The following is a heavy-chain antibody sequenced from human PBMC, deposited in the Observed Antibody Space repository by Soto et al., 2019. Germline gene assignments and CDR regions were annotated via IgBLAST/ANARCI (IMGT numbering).Heavy chain of an antibody. V-gene: IGHV1-18*01. Sequence: GASVKVSCKASGYTFTSYGISWVRQAPGQGLECMGWISAYNGNTNYAQKLQGRVTMTTDTSTSTAYMELRSLRSDDTAVYYCARDQVVLRFLEWPLDVWGQGTTVTVSS. CDR3: ARDQVVLRFLEWPLDV. CDR2: ISAYNGNT. J-gene: IGHJ6*02. D-gene: IGHD3-3*01. CDR1: GYTFTSYG.